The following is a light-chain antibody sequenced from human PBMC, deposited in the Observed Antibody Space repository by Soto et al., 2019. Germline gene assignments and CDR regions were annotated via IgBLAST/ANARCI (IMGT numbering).Light chain of an antibody. J-gene: IGLJ1*01. CDR2: TLT. CDR1: SCDVGGYDY. CDR3: TSSAGSDNPYV. Sequence: QSALTQPPSASGSPGQPVTISCTGTSCDVGGYDYVSWYQQQPDKDPKLMIYTLTKGPLGVPDRFYGSKSGNTASLTVYGLQAEDEADYYCTSSAGSDNPYVFGPGPTVTVL. V-gene: IGLV2-8*01.